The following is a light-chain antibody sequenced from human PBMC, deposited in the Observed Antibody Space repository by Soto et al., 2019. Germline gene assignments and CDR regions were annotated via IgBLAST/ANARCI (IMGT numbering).Light chain of an antibody. J-gene: IGKJ2*01. CDR1: QSVSSY. CDR3: QQRSNWPRT. V-gene: IGKV3-11*01. Sequence: EIVLTQSPATLSLSPGARATLSCRASQSVSSYLAWYQQKPGQAPRLLIYDASNRATGIPARFSGSGSGTDFTLTISSLEPEDFAVYYCQQRSNWPRTSGQGTKLEIK. CDR2: DAS.